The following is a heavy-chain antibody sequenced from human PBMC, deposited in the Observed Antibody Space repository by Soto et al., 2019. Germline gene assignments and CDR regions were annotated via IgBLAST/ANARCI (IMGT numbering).Heavy chain of an antibody. CDR3: NRGSEYDFWSGYL. CDR2: IVPMFGTS. D-gene: IGHD3-3*01. V-gene: IGHV1-69*06. CDR1: GGTSTRYA. Sequence: QERLVQSGAEVRKPGSSVKVSCKVTGGTSTRYAINWVRQAHGQGLEWMGGIVPMFGTSKYAQKFQGIVTITADTSTNIAYMELRSLRSEDTAVYYCNRGSEYDFWSGYLWGQGTLVSVSS. J-gene: IGHJ4*02.